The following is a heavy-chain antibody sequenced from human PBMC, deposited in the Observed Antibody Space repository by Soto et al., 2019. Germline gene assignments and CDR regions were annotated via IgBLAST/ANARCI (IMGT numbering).Heavy chain of an antibody. CDR2: IYPGDSNT. D-gene: IGHD3-10*01. CDR3: AKPQSYYGSGTYYPPDY. V-gene: IGHV5-51*01. J-gene: IGHJ4*02. CDR1: GYSFISYW. Sequence: GESLKISCKGSGYSFISYWIAWVRQMPWKGLELMGIIYPGDSNTRYSPSFQGQVTISADKSISTVYLQWSSLKASDTAMYYCAKPQSYYGSGTYYPPDYWGQGTLVTVSS.